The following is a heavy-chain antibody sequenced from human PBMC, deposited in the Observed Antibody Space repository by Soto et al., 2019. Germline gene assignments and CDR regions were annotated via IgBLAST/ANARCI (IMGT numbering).Heavy chain of an antibody. CDR3: ARDLGGQYYYYYGMDV. J-gene: IGHJ6*02. CDR2: ISYDGSNE. D-gene: IGHD2-15*01. V-gene: IGHV3-30-3*01. CDR1: GFTFSSYA. Sequence: PGVSLRLSCAASGFTFSSYAMHWVRQAPGKGLEWVAVISYDGSNEYYADSVKGRFTISRDNSKNTLYLQMNSLRAEDTAVYYCARDLGGQYYYYYGMDVWGQGTTVTVSS.